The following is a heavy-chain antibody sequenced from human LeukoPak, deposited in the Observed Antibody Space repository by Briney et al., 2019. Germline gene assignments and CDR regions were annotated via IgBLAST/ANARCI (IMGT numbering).Heavy chain of an antibody. Sequence: SETLSLTCAVYGGSFSGYYWSWIRQPPGKGLEWIGEINHSGSTNYNPSLKSRVTISVDMSKNQFSLKLSSVTAADTAVYYCARFRGYSYGHFDYWGQGTLVTVSS. V-gene: IGHV4-34*01. CDR2: INHSGST. CDR1: GGSFSGYY. D-gene: IGHD5-18*01. J-gene: IGHJ4*02. CDR3: ARFRGYSYGHFDY.